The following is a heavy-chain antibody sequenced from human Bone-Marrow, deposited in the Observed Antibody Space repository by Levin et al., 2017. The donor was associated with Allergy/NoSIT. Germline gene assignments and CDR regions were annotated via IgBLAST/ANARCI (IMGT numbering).Heavy chain of an antibody. V-gene: IGHV1-69*04. CDR3: ARDSDSYASGSAH. CDR1: KGTFGSST. Sequence: SVKVSCKASKGTFGSSTITWVRQAPGQGLEWMGRIIPILNITTSAQKLQGRVTITADKSTNTAYMELRSLRFEDTAVYYCARDSDSYASGSAHWGQGTLVTVSS. CDR2: IIPILNIT. D-gene: IGHD3-10*01. J-gene: IGHJ4*02.